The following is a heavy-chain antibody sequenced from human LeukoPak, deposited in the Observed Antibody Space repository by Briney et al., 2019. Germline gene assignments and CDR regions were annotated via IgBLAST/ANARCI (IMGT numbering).Heavy chain of an antibody. CDR1: GYTFTGYY. CDR2: INHNSGGT. V-gene: IGHV1-2*04. J-gene: IGHJ4*02. D-gene: IGHD3-10*01. Sequence: ASVKVSCKASGYTFTGYYMHWVRQAPGQGLEWMGWINHNSGGTNYAQEFQGWVTMTRDTSISTAYMELSRLRSDDTAVYYCARDRILLWFGELFRSPPPPFDYWGQGTLVTVSS. CDR3: ARDRILLWFGELFRSPPPPFDY.